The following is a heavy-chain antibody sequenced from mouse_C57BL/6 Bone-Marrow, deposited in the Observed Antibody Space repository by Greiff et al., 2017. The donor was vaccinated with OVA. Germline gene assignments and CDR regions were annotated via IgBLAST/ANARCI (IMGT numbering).Heavy chain of an antibody. D-gene: IGHD2-4*01. CDR2: IRLKSDNYAT. J-gene: IGHJ3*01. Sequence: EVKLVESGGGLVQPGGSMKLSCVASGFTFSNYWMNWVRQSPEKGLEWVAQIRLKSDNYATHYAESVKGRFTISRDDSKSSVYLQMNNLRAEDTGIYYCTLSYYDYPAWFAYWGQGTLVTVSA. CDR1: GFTFSNYW. CDR3: TLSYYDYPAWFAY. V-gene: IGHV6-3*01.